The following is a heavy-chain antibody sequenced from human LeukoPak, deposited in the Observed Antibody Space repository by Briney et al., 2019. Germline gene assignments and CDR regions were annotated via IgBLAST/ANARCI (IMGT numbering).Heavy chain of an antibody. CDR1: GFSVSTNY. J-gene: IGHJ4*02. CDR2: LYDSNES. CDR3: ARGLSGHSIFGSGLSDY. V-gene: IGHV3-53*05. Sequence: GGSLRLSCVASGFSVSTNYMTWVRHAPGKGPEWVSFLYDSNESFYLAAVEGRFFISRDSPTNTLYLQMNSLRPEDTAVYYCARGLSGHSIFGSGLSDYWGRGTLVTVSS. D-gene: IGHD3-22*01.